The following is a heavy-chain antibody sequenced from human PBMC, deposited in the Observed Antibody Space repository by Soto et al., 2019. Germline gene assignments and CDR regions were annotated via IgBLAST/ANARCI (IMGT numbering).Heavy chain of an antibody. CDR2: IWYDGSNK. CDR3: AREVIRKKGTMIVTPRPRYYGMDV. D-gene: IGHD3-22*01. Sequence: GGSLRLSCAASGFTFSSYGMHWVRQAPGKGLEWVAVIWYDGSNKYYADSVKGRFTISRDNSKNTLYLQMNSLRAEDTAVYYCAREVIRKKGTMIVTPRPRYYGMDVWGQGTTVTVSS. CDR1: GFTFSSYG. V-gene: IGHV3-33*01. J-gene: IGHJ6*02.